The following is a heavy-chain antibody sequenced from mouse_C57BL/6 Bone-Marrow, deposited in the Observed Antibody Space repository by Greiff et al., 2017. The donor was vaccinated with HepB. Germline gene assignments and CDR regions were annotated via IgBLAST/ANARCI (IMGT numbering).Heavy chain of an antibody. Sequence: VKQSCKASVKLSFTSYWMHWVKQRPGRGLEWIGRIDPNSGGTKYNEKFKSKATLTVDKPSSTAYMQLSSLTSEDSAVYYCARRGKNYYGSSFAYWGQGTLVTVSA. J-gene: IGHJ3*01. V-gene: IGHV1-72*01. CDR3: ARRGKNYYGSSFAY. CDR1: VKLSFTSYW. CDR2: IDPNSGGT. D-gene: IGHD1-1*01.